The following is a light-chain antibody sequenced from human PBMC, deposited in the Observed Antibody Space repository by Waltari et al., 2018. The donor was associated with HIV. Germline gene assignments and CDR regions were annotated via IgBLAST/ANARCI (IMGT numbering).Light chain of an antibody. CDR3: QQRSNWPT. CDR2: DAS. CDR1: QGVSSY. V-gene: IGKV3-11*01. J-gene: IGKJ3*01. Sequence: DIVLTQSPATLSLSPGESATLSCRASQGVSSYLAWYQQKPGQAPRLLIYDASNRATGIPARFSGSGSGTDFTLTISSLEPEDFAVYYCQQRSNWPTFGPGTKVDIK.